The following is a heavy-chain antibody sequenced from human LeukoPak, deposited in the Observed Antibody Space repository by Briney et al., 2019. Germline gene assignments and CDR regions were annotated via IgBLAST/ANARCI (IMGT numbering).Heavy chain of an antibody. CDR2: IWYDGSNK. J-gene: IGHJ6*02. CDR1: GFTFSSYG. CDR3: ARDGGSYLRGMDV. V-gene: IGHV3-33*08. Sequence: GGSLRLSCAASGFTFSSYGMHWVRQAPGKGLEWVAVIWYDGSNKYYADSVKGRFTISRDNSKNTLYLQMNSLRAEDTAVYYCARDGGSYLRGMDVWGQGTTVTVSS. D-gene: IGHD1-26*01.